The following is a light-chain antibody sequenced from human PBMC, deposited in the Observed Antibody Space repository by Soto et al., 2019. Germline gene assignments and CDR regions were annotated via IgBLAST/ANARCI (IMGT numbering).Light chain of an antibody. V-gene: IGLV2-18*02. CDR2: EVT. J-gene: IGLJ1*01. CDR1: SSDVGNYNS. Sequence: QSALTQPPSVSGSPGQSVTISCTGTSSDVGNYNSVSWYQQPPGTVPKLMIYEVTNRPSGVPDRFSGSKSGNTASLTFSGLQPEDEADYYCSSYTTSNTYVFGTGTKLTVL. CDR3: SSYTTSNTYV.